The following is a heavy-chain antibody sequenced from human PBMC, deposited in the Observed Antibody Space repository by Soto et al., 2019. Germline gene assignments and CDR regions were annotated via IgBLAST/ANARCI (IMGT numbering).Heavy chain of an antibody. CDR2: ISYDGSNK. CDR1: GFTFSSYG. D-gene: IGHD6-19*01. V-gene: IGHV3-30*18. CDR3: AKHLQPSSSGYLDY. J-gene: IGHJ4*02. Sequence: GGSLRLSCAASGFTFSSYGMHWVRQAPGKGLEWVAVISYDGSNKYYADSVKGRFTISRDNSKNTLYLQMNSLRAEDTAVYYCAKHLQPSSSGYLDYWGQGTPVTVSS.